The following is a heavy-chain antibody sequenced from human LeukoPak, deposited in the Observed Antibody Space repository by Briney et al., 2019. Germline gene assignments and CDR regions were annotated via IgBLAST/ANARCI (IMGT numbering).Heavy chain of an antibody. V-gene: IGHV1-46*01. D-gene: IGHD5-12*01. CDR3: ARDRGFDSGYDYWFDP. J-gene: IGHJ5*02. Sequence: ASVKVSCKASGYTFTSYYMHRVRQAPGQGLEWMGIINPSGGSTSYAQKFQGRVTMTRDTSTSTVYMELSSLRSEDTAVYYCARDRGFDSGYDYWFDPWGQGTLVTVSS. CDR1: GYTFTSYY. CDR2: INPSGGST.